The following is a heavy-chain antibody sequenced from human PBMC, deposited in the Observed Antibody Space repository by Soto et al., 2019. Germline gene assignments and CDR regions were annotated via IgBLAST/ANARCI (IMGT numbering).Heavy chain of an antibody. CDR1: GGSFSGYY. Sequence: SETLSLTCAVYGGSFSGYYWSWIRQPPGKGLEWIGEINHSGSTNYNPSLKSRVTISVDTSKNQFSRKLSSVTAADTAVYYCARGQYYDFWSGYYYGMDVWGQGTTVTVSS. V-gene: IGHV4-34*01. CDR3: ARGQYYDFWSGYYYGMDV. CDR2: INHSGST. J-gene: IGHJ6*02. D-gene: IGHD3-3*01.